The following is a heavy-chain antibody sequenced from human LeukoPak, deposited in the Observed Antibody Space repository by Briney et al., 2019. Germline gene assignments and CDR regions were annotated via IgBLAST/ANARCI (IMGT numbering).Heavy chain of an antibody. Sequence: GGSLRLSCAASGFTFSSYSMNWVRQAPGKGLEWVSYISSSSSTIYYADSVKGRFTISRDNAKNSLYLQMNSLRADDTAVYYCARGPDGYNYPNYFDYWGQGTLVTVSS. CDR1: GFTFSSYS. J-gene: IGHJ4*02. CDR3: ARGPDGYNYPNYFDY. CDR2: ISSSSSTI. D-gene: IGHD5-24*01. V-gene: IGHV3-48*04.